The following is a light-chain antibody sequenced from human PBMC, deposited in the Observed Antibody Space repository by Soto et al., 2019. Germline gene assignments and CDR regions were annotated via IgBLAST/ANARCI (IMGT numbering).Light chain of an antibody. J-gene: IGLJ2*01. V-gene: IGLV2-14*01. CDR1: SSDVGGYNY. Sequence: QSVLTQPASVSGSPGQSITISCTGTSSDVGGYNYVSWYQQHPVKAPKLMIYDVSNRPSGVSNRFSGSKSGNTASLTISGLQAEDEADYYCSSYTSSSTTVFGGGTKVTV. CDR3: SSYTSSSTTV. CDR2: DVS.